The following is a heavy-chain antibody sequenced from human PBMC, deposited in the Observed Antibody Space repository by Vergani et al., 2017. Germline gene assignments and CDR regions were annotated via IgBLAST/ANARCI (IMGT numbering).Heavy chain of an antibody. CDR3: AGLNYGSGSYP. CDR1: GGSFSGYY. J-gene: IGHJ5*02. CDR2: INHSGST. V-gene: IGHV4-34*01. Sequence: QVQLQQWGAGLLKPSETLSLTCAVYGGSFSGYYWSWIRQPPGKGLEWIGEINHSGSTNYNPSLKSRVTISVDTSKNQFSLKLSSVTAADTAVYYCAGLNYGSGSYPWGQGTLVTVSS. D-gene: IGHD3-10*01.